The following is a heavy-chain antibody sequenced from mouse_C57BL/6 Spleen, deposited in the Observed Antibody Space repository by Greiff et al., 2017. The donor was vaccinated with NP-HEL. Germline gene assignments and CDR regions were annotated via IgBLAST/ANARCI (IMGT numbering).Heavy chain of an antibody. CDR3: ARRTGTYYFDY. CDR1: GFTFSDYY. Sequence: EVRLVESEGGLVQPGSSMKLSCTASGFTFSDYYMAWVRQVPEKGLEWVANINYDGSSTYYLDSLKSRFIISRDNAKNILYLQMSSLKSEDTATYYCARRTGTYYFDYWGQGTTLTVSS. D-gene: IGHD4-1*01. CDR2: INYDGSST. J-gene: IGHJ2*01. V-gene: IGHV5-16*02.